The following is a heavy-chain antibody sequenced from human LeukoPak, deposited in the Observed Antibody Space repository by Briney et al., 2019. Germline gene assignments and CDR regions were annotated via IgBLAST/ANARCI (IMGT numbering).Heavy chain of an antibody. D-gene: IGHD3-16*02. V-gene: IGHV4-39*07. CDR2: IYYSGST. J-gene: IGHJ1*01. CDR1: GGSISSSSYY. Sequence: SETLSLTCTVSGGSISSSSYYWGWIRQPPGKGLEWIGSIYYSGSTYYNPSLKSRVTISVDTSKNQFSLKLSSVTAADTAVYYCATVRLGELSPQHWGQGTLVTVSS. CDR3: ATVRLGELSPQH.